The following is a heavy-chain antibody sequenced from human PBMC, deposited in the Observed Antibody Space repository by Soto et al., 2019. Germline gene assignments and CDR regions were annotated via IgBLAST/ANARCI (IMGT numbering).Heavy chain of an antibody. CDR1: GYTFTSYG. J-gene: IGHJ4*02. Sequence: QGQLVPSGDEVKKPGASVKVSCKASGYTFTSYGVSWVRQAPGQGLEWMGWISAYTGNTNYAQMLQGRVTMTTDTLRRTAYRDLVSWRSEDTAVDYGARGVGASYYFDSCGQGTLVTLSS. CDR2: ISAYTGNT. V-gene: IGHV1-18*01. D-gene: IGHD1-26*01. CDR3: ARGVGASYYFDS.